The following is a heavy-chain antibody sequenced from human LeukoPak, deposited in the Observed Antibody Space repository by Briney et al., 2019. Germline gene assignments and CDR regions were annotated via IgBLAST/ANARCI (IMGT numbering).Heavy chain of an antibody. CDR1: GGSISSYY. D-gene: IGHD3-22*01. Sequence: PSETLSLTCTVSGGSISSYYWSWIRQPPGKGLKWIGYIYYSGSTNYNPSLKSRVTISVDTSKNQFSLKLSSVTAADTAVYYCAGASYDSSGVHWGQGTLVTVSS. CDR2: IYYSGST. CDR3: AGASYDSSGVH. V-gene: IGHV4-59*01. J-gene: IGHJ4*02.